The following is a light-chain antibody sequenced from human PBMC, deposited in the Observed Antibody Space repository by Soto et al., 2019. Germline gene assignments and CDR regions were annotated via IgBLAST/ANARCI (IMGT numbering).Light chain of an antibody. Sequence: DIQMTQSPSTLSASLGERVTITCRASQSVSIWLAWYQQKPGQAPKLIIYDASSLDGGIPARFSGSGSGTEFTLTISSLQPDDFGTYYCQQSYSTPRTFGQGTKVDI. J-gene: IGKJ1*01. CDR1: QSVSIW. CDR2: DAS. CDR3: QQSYSTPRT. V-gene: IGKV1-5*01.